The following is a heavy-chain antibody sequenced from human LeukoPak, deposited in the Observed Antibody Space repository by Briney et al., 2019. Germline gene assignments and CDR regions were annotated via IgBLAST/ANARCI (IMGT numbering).Heavy chain of an antibody. V-gene: IGHV4-59*01. D-gene: IGHD3-3*01. Sequence: SETLSLTCTVSGGSISSYYWSWIRQPPGKGLEWIGYIYYSGSTNYNPSLKSRVTISVDTSKNQFSLKLSSVTAADTAVYYCARGGLEWLLYRNYYYGMDVWGQGTTVTVSS. J-gene: IGHJ6*02. CDR2: IYYSGST. CDR3: ARGGLEWLLYRNYYYGMDV. CDR1: GGSISSYY.